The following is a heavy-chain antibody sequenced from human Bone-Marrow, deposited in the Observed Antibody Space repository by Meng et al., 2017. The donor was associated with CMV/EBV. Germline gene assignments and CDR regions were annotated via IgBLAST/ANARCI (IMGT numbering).Heavy chain of an antibody. CDR1: GFTFSSYS. CDR2: ISSSSSYI. Sequence: GGSLRLSCAASGFTFSSYSMNWVRQAPGKGLEWVSSISSSSSYIYYADSVKGRFTISRDNAKNSLYLQMNSLRAEDTAVYYCARVWVVPAAQTGRYYYYGMDVWGQGTTVTVSS. CDR3: ARVWVVPAAQTGRYYYYGMDV. V-gene: IGHV3-21*01. J-gene: IGHJ6*02. D-gene: IGHD2-2*01.